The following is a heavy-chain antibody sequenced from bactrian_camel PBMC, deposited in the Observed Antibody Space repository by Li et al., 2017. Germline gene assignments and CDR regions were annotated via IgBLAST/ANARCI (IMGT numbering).Heavy chain of an antibody. Sequence: HVQLVESGGGSVQAGGSLRLSCAASRFHSGFVFSTWCMGWFRQAPGKEREGVAAICIGGVSTVCADSVNGRFTISRDNAKNTVYLQMNSLKPEDTAMYYCAARGPYCYTKLSVRDFTYWGRGTQVTVS. D-gene: IGHD2*01. V-gene: IGHV3S63*01. J-gene: IGHJ6*01. CDR2: ICIGGVST. CDR3: AARGPYCYTKLSVRDFTY. CDR1: RFHSGFVFSTWC.